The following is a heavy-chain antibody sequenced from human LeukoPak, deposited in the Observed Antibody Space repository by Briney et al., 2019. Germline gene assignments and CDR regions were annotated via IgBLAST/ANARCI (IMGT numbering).Heavy chain of an antibody. CDR2: ISVGGDTT. Sequence: GGSLRLSCAGSGFTFSNYAMGWLRRGPGKGLQWVSSISVGGDTTYYADSVRGRFTISRDNSKNTLYLQMNSLRAEDTAVYYCAQDQRGGGNYGWFDPWGQGALVTVSS. J-gene: IGHJ5*02. CDR3: AQDQRGGGNYGWFDP. D-gene: IGHD2-15*01. V-gene: IGHV3-23*01. CDR1: GFTFSNYA.